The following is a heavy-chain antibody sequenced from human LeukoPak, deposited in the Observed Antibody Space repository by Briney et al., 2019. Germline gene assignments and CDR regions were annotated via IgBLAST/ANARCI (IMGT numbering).Heavy chain of an antibody. J-gene: IGHJ5*02. V-gene: IGHV1-69*05. CDR2: IIPIFGTA. Sequence: SVKVSCKASGGTFSSYAIGWVRQAPGQGLEWMGGIIPIFGTANYAQKFQGRVTITTDESTSTAYMELSSLRSEDTAVYYCAREASDSGWENWFDPWGQGTLVTVSS. D-gene: IGHD1-26*01. CDR3: AREASDSGWENWFDP. CDR1: GGTFSSYA.